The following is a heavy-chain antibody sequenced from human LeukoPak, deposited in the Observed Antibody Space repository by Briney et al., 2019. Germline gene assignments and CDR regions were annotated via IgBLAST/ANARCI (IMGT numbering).Heavy chain of an antibody. V-gene: IGHV3-11*06. J-gene: IGHJ4*02. Sequence: GGSLRLSCAASGFTFSDYYMSWIRQAPGKGLEWVSYIGSSSSYTNYADSVKGRFTISRDNAKNSLYLQMNSLRAEDTAVYYCAREGGRGTYFDYWGQGTLVTVSS. D-gene: IGHD1-1*01. CDR2: IGSSSSYT. CDR1: GFTFSDYY. CDR3: AREGGRGTYFDY.